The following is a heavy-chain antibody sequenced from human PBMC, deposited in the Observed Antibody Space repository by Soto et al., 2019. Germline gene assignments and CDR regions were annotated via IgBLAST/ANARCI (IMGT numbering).Heavy chain of an antibody. CDR1: GGSISSYY. CDR2: IYYSGST. V-gene: IGHV4-59*01. D-gene: IGHD6-13*01. J-gene: IGHJ4*02. CDR3: ARDRAAAGTDY. Sequence: PSETLSLTCTVSGGSISSYYWSWIRQPPGKGLEWIGYIYYSGSTNYNPSLKSRVTISVDTSKNQFSLKLSSVTAADTAVYYCARDRAAAGTDYWGPGTLLTVST.